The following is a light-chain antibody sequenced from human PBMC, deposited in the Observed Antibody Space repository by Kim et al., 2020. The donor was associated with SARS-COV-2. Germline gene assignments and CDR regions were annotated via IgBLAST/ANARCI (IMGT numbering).Light chain of an antibody. CDR2: KAS. J-gene: IGKJ1*01. V-gene: IGKV1-5*03. CDR1: QSISSW. CDR3: QQYKSYPGT. Sequence: DIQMTQSPSTLSASVGDRVSITCRASQSISSWLAWYQQKPGKAPKLLIHKASTLESAVPSRFSGSESGTEFTLTISSLQPDDFATYYCQQYKSYPGTFGHGTKVDIK.